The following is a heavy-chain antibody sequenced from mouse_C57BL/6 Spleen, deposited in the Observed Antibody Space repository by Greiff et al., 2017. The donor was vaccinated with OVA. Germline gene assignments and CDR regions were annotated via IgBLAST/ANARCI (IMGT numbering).Heavy chain of an antibody. CDR1: GFTFSDAW. J-gene: IGHJ4*01. D-gene: IGHD2-2*01. V-gene: IGHV6-6*01. CDR2: IRNKANNHAT. CDR3: TRDYGYDGVYYAMDY. Sequence: EVKLMESGGGLVQPGGSMKLSCAASGFTFSDAWMDWVRQSPEKGLEWVAEIRNKANNHATYYAESVKGRFTISRDDSKSSVYLQMNSLRAEDTGIYYCTRDYGYDGVYYAMDYWGQGTSVTVSS.